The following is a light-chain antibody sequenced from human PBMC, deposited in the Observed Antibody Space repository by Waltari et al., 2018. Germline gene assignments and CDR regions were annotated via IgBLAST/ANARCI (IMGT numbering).Light chain of an antibody. CDR3: MQATHWPPYT. CDR1: QGISSF. Sequence: IQLTQSPSSLSASVGDRVTITCRASQGISSFLAWYQQKPGKAPKLLIYAASTLQSGVPSRFSGSGSGTDFTLKISRVEAEDVGVYYCMQATHWPPYTFGQGTKLEIK. V-gene: IGKV1-9*01. J-gene: IGKJ2*01. CDR2: AAS.